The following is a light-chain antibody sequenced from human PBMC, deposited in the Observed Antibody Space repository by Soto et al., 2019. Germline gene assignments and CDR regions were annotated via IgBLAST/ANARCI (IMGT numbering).Light chain of an antibody. CDR2: DAS. CDR1: QDISNY. V-gene: IGKV1-33*01. Sequence: DLQMTQSPSSLSASVGDRVTITCQASQDISNYLNWYQQKPGKAPKLLIYDASNLETGVPSRFSGSGSGTDFTFTISSLQPEDIGTYYCQQYDNLPPYTFGQGTKLEIK. J-gene: IGKJ2*01. CDR3: QQYDNLPPYT.